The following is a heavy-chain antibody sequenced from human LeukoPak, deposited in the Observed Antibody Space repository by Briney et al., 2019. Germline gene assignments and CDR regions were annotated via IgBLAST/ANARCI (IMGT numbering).Heavy chain of an antibody. V-gene: IGHV4-38-2*02. CDR3: ARGGFGYNYFDN. Sequence: SETLSLTCTVSGYSISSGYYWGWIRQPPGKGLEWIGSIYHSGSTYYNPSLKSRVTISVDTSKNQFSLKLSSVTAADTAVYYCARGGFGYNYFDNWGQGTLVTVSS. J-gene: IGHJ4*02. CDR1: GYSISSGYY. D-gene: IGHD5-24*01. CDR2: IYHSGST.